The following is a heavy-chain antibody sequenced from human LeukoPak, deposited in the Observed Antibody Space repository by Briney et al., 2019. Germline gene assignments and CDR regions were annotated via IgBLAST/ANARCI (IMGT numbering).Heavy chain of an antibody. J-gene: IGHJ4*02. CDR2: IYTSGST. CDR3: ARDSEPYYYDSSGYSLPYYFDY. CDR1: GGSISSYY. D-gene: IGHD3-22*01. V-gene: IGHV4-4*07. Sequence: SETLSLTCTVSGGSISSYYWSWIRQPAGKGLEWIGRIYTSGSTNYNPSLKSRVTMSVDTSKNQFSLKLSSVTAADTAVYYCARDSEPYYYDSSGYSLPYYFDYWGQGTLVTVSS.